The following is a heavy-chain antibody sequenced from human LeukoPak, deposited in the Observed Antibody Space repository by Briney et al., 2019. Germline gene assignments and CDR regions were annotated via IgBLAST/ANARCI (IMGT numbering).Heavy chain of an antibody. J-gene: IGHJ3*02. CDR1: GFTFSNSG. CDR2: IQFDEGNK. V-gene: IGHV3-30*02. CDR3: ARDRWGNDAFDI. Sequence: GGSLRLSCAASGFTFSNSGMHWVRQAPGKGLEWVAFIQFDEGNKFYADSVKGRFTISRDNAKNSLYLQMNSLRAEDTAVYYCARDRWGNDAFDIWGQGTMVTVSS. D-gene: IGHD2-8*02.